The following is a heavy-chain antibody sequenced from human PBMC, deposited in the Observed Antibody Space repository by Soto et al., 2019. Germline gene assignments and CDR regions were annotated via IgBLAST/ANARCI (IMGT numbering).Heavy chain of an antibody. CDR1: GYTFTSYY. D-gene: IGHD4-17*01. J-gene: IGHJ4*02. Sequence: QVQLVQSGAEVKTPGASVTVSCKASGYTFTSYYLHWLRQARGQGLEWMGIITPSSGGTRFSQRFRDRVSMPRDTPTGTLYMELRGLTFEDRAVYYCARSVSTKTAAIEYWGQGDLVTVSS. V-gene: IGHV1-46*01. CDR3: ARSVSTKTAAIEY. CDR2: ITPSSGGT.